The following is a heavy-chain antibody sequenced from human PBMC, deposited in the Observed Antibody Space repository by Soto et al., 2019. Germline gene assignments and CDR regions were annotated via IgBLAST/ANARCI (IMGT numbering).Heavy chain of an antibody. CDR3: ARGQEGVVATH. D-gene: IGHD5-12*01. V-gene: IGHV4-34*01. Sequence: QVQLQQWGAGLLKPSETLSLNCAVNVGSLSGYYWSWIRQPAGKGLEWIGEIKDGGRTNYSPSLKSRATISSDTYNNQFSLRLYSVTAADTGVYYCARGQEGVVATHWDQGTLVTVSS. CDR2: IKDGGRT. CDR1: VGSLSGYY. J-gene: IGHJ4*02.